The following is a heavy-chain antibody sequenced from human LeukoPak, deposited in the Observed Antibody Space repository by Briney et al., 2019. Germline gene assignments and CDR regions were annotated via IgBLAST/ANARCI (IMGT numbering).Heavy chain of an antibody. CDR3: VRHGDCYFDY. D-gene: IGHD3-10*01. V-gene: IGHV4-4*02. J-gene: IGHJ4*02. CDR1: GGSISSYY. CDR2: THHSGST. Sequence: SETLSLTCSVSGGSISSYYWSWVRQPPGKGLEWIGETHHSGSTNYNPSLKGRVTVSADKSKNQVSLKLYSVTAADTAVYYCVRHGDCYFDYWGQGALVTVSS.